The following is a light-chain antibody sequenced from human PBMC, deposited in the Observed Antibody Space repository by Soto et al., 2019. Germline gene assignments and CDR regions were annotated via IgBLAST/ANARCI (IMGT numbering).Light chain of an antibody. CDR1: SSDVGGYNY. CDR3: SSYTSSSTRV. V-gene: IGLV2-14*01. J-gene: IGLJ1*01. CDR2: DVS. Sequence: QSALTQPASVSGSPGQSITISCTGTSSDVGGYNYVSWYQQHPGKAPKLMIYDVSNRPSGVSNRFSGSKSGNTASLTISGLQAEDEADYYCSSYTSSSTRVFGPGTKLTAL.